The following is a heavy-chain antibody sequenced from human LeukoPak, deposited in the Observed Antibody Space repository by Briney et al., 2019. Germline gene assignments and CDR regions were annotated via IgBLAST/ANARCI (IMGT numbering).Heavy chain of an antibody. Sequence: GASLKISCKGSGFRFTSYWIGWVRQMPGKGLEGMGIIYPGDSDTRYSPSFQGQVNISADKSNRIPLPQWVSPETPDPALVFLAGYYDRSIDDWGEGTLVTVSS. CDR3: AGYYDRSIDD. CDR1: GFRFTSYW. J-gene: IGHJ4*02. CDR2: IYPGDSDT. D-gene: IGHD3-22*01. V-gene: IGHV5-51*01.